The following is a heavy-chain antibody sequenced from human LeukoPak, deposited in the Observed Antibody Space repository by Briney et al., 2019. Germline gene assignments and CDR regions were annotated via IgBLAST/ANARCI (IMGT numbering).Heavy chain of an antibody. J-gene: IGHJ4*02. V-gene: IGHV3-21*01. Sequence: SGGSLRLSCAASGFTFSSYSMNWVLEARGKGLEWVSSISSSSSYIYYADSVKGRFTISRDNAKNSLYLQMNSLRAEDTAVCFCARDFTVEMATITDGWGQGTLVTVSS. CDR3: ARDFTVEMATITDG. CDR1: GFTFSSYS. CDR2: ISSSSSYI. D-gene: IGHD5-24*01.